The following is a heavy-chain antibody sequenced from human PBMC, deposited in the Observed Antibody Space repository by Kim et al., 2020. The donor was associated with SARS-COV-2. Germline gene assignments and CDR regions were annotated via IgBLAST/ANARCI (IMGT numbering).Heavy chain of an antibody. Sequence: GGSLRLSCAASGFTVSSSYMSWVRQTPKRGLEWVSVLNTGGGTFNIDSAKGGFIISRNTSNKTVYLQLTNRRVEETAIDYCVRGGTYWGEGSMFRVS. CDR2: LNTGGGT. J-gene: IGHJ4*02. CDR3: VRGGTY. CDR1: GFTVSSSY. V-gene: IGHV3-53*03.